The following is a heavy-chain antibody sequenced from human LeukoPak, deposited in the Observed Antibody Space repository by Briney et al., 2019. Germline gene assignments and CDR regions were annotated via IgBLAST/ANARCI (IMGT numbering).Heavy chain of an antibody. V-gene: IGHV3-23*01. CDR3: AKKSVGTTTVGPFEY. J-gene: IGHJ4*02. CDR2: ISDSGSST. CDR1: GFTFRAYA. D-gene: IGHD1-26*01. Sequence: QPGGTLRLSCAAPGFTFRAYAMSWVRQAPGKGLEWVSGISDSGSSTNYADSVKGRFTISRDNSKKTLYLQMNSLKAEDTALYYCAKKSVGTTTVGPFEYWGQGTLVIVSS.